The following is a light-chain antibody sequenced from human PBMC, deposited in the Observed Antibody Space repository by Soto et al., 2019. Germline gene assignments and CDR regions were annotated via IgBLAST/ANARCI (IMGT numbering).Light chain of an antibody. CDR2: AAS. V-gene: IGKV1-39*01. Sequence: DIQMTQSPSSLSTSVGDRVTISCRASQSITTFLSWYQQKPGKAPKLLIYAASILQSGVPSRFSGSGSGTDFTLSISSLQPEDFATYYCQQSYSTPHTFGQGTKVDI. CDR3: QQSYSTPHT. CDR1: QSITTF. J-gene: IGKJ1*01.